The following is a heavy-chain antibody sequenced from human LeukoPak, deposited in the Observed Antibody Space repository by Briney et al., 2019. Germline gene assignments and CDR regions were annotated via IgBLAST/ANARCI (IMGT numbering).Heavy chain of an antibody. CDR1: GFTFSSYA. V-gene: IGHV3-30*04. J-gene: IGHJ4*02. Sequence: PGRSLRLSCAASGFTFSSYAMHWARQAPGKGLEWVAVISYDGSNKYYADSVKGRFTISRDNSKNTLYLQMNSLRAEDTAVYYCAREPLYYFDYWGQGTLVTVSS. CDR2: ISYDGSNK. CDR3: AREPLYYFDY.